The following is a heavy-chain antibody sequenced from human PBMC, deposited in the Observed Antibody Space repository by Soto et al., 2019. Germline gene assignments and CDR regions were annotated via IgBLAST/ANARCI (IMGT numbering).Heavy chain of an antibody. J-gene: IGHJ3*02. CDR3: ARELHYYDSSGYYSPDAFDI. CDR2: TYYRSKWYN. Sequence: SPTLSLTCALSVDSVSSNSAASNWIRQSPSRGLEWLGRTYYRSKWYNDYAVSVKSRITINPDTSKNQFSLQLNSVTPEDTAVYYCARELHYYDSSGYYSPDAFDIWGQGTMVTVS. V-gene: IGHV6-1*01. D-gene: IGHD3-22*01. CDR1: VDSVSSNSAA.